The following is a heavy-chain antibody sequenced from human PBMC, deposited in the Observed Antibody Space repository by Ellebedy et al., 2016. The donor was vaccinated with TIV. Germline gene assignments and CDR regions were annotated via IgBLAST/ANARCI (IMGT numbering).Heavy chain of an antibody. J-gene: IGHJ4*02. CDR1: GASISGGGYS. V-gene: IGHV4-30-2*01. CDR2: FYHGGSA. Sequence: LRLSCTVSGASISGGGYSWTWIRQAPGKGLEGIGYFYHGGSAYYNSSLRSRVSISVDRSKSQFSLKLNSVTAADTAVYYCAAVAPRSFSFDFWGQGILVTVSS. CDR3: AAVAPRSFSFDF.